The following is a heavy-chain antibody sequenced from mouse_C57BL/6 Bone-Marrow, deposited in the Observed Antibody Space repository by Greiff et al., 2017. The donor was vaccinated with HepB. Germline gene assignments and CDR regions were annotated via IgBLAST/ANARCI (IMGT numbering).Heavy chain of an antibody. Sequence: EVQLQESGPGLVKPSQSLSLTCSVTGYSITSGYYWNWIRQFPGNKLEWMGYISYDGSNNYNPSLKNRISITRDTSKNQFFLKLNSVTTEDTATYYCARGGTTEYAMDYWGQGTSVTVSS. CDR1: GYSITSGYY. D-gene: IGHD1-1*01. CDR3: ARGGTTEYAMDY. CDR2: ISYDGSN. J-gene: IGHJ4*01. V-gene: IGHV3-6*01.